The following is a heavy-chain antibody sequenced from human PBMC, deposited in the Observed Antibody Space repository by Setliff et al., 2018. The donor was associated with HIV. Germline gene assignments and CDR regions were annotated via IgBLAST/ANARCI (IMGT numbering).Heavy chain of an antibody. Sequence: PGGSLRLSCAASGFTFDDYGMSWVRQAPGKGLEWVPRIDSDGSDTNYADSVRGRFTISRDNAKNTVYLQLTSLRAEDTAVYYCARGPQYNFWGGYLGLWGQGTLVTVSS. J-gene: IGHJ4*02. CDR3: ARGPQYNFWGGYLGL. D-gene: IGHD3-3*01. CDR2: IDSDGSDT. CDR1: GFTFDDYG. V-gene: IGHV3-74*01.